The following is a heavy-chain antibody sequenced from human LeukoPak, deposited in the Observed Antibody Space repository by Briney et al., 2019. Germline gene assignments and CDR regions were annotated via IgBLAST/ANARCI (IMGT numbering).Heavy chain of an antibody. CDR1: GGSISSSSYY. J-gene: IGHJ5*02. V-gene: IGHV4-39*01. CDR2: IYYSGST. CDR3: ARLVPPGWFDP. Sequence: SETLSLTCTVSGGSISSSSYYWGWIRQPPGKGLEWIANIYYSGSTYSNPSLKSRVTISMDTSNNQFSLKLTSVTAADTAVYYCARLVPPGWFDPWGQGTLVTVSS.